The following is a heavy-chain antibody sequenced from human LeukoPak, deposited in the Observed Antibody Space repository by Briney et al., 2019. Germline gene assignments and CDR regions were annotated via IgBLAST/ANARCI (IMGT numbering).Heavy chain of an antibody. CDR1: GGSFSGYY. CDR2: INHSGST. Sequence: SETLSLTCAVYGGSFSGYYWSWIRQPPGKGREWIGEINHSGSTNYHPSLKSRVTISVDTSKNQFSLKLSSVTAADTAVYYCARELILSTAWFDPWGQGTLVTVSS. J-gene: IGHJ5*02. V-gene: IGHV4-34*01. CDR3: ARELILSTAWFDP. D-gene: IGHD2-15*01.